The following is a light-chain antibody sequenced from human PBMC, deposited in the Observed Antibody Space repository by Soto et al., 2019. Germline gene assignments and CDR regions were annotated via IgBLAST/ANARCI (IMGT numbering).Light chain of an antibody. CDR3: CSFTNSGTFV. Sequence: QSVLAQPASVSGSPGQSITIACTGPSSDVGSHIAVTWYQQPPGKVPRLIIYEVTKRPSGISNRFSGSKSGNSASLTISGLQAEDEADYYCCSFTNSGTFVFGTGTKVTVL. J-gene: IGLJ1*01. V-gene: IGLV2-23*02. CDR2: EVT. CDR1: SSDVGSHIA.